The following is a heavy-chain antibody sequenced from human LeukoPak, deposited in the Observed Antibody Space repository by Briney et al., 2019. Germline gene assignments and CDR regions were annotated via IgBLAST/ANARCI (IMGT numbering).Heavy chain of an antibody. CDR1: GFTFSSYD. J-gene: IGHJ4*02. CDR3: AKGWQPWSPYFFDY. V-gene: IGHV3-23*01. Sequence: SGGSLRLSCAASGFTFSSYDMSWVRQAPGKGLEWVSTISASGGSTYYADSVKGRFTISRDNSKNTLYLQMNSLRAEDAAVYYCAKGWQPWSPYFFDYWGQGTLVTVSS. D-gene: IGHD5-18*01. CDR2: ISASGGST.